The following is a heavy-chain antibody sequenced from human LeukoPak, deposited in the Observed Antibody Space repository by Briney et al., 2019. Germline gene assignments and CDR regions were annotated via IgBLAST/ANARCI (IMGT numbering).Heavy chain of an antibody. CDR3: AIVGATLPYYFDY. J-gene: IGHJ4*02. D-gene: IGHD1-26*01. CDR2: ITSSSTYI. CDR1: GFTFSSYS. Sequence: PGGSLRLSCAASGFTFSSYSMNWVRQAPGKGLEWVSSITSSSTYIYYADSVKGRFTISRDNSKNTLYLQMNSLRAEDTAVYYCAIVGATLPYYFDYWGQGTLVTVSS. V-gene: IGHV3-21*01.